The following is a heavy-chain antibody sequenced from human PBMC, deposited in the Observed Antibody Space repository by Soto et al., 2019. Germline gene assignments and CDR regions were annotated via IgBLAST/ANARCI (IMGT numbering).Heavy chain of an antibody. D-gene: IGHD1-26*01. CDR2: ISYDGSYQ. J-gene: IGHJ4*02. CDR3: ETGGEVGGVLGDH. Sequence: QVQLVESGGGVVQPGTSLRLSCEASGFAFNKFGMHWVRQAPGKGLEWVAFISYDGSYQYYADSVQGRLTITRDNSMNTLNMQLNSLRREDTAVYYCETGGEVGGVLGDHWGQGTLVTVSS. CDR1: GFAFNKFG. V-gene: IGHV3-30*03.